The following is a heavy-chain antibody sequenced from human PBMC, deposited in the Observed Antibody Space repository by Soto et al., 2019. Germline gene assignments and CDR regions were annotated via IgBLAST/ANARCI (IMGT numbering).Heavy chain of an antibody. CDR2: ISGSGGST. D-gene: IGHD3-16*02. J-gene: IGHJ4*02. CDR3: AKDPYDYIWGSYPFDD. CDR1: GFTFSSYA. V-gene: IGHV3-23*01. Sequence: GGSLRLSCAASGFTFSSYAMSWVRQAPGKGLEWVSAISGSGGSTYYADSVKGRFTISRDNSKNTLYLQMNSLRAEDTAVYYCAKDPYDYIWGSYPFDDWGQGTLVTVSS.